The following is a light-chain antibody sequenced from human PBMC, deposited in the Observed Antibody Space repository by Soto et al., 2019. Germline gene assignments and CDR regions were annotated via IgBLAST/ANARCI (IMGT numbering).Light chain of an antibody. CDR3: QQYHRSPRT. CDR2: GAS. Sequence: IVLTQSPGTLSLSPGERATLSCRASQSISSSYLAWYQQKPGQAPRLLIYGASSRATGIPDRFSGSGSGTDFTLTISGLEPEDFAVYYCQQYHRSPRTFGQGTKVEIK. CDR1: QSISSSY. V-gene: IGKV3-20*01. J-gene: IGKJ1*01.